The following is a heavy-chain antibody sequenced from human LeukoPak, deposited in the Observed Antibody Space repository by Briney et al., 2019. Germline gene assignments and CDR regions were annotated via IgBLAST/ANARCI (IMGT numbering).Heavy chain of an antibody. Sequence: SGGSLRLSCAASGFTVSSNYMSWVRQAPGKGLEWVSAISGSGGSTYYADSVKGRFTISRDNSKNTLYLQMNSLRAEDTAVYYCAKYIVATRGLFHWGQGTLVTVSS. V-gene: IGHV3-23*01. J-gene: IGHJ4*02. CDR2: ISGSGGST. CDR3: AKYIVATRGLFH. D-gene: IGHD5-12*01. CDR1: GFTVSSNY.